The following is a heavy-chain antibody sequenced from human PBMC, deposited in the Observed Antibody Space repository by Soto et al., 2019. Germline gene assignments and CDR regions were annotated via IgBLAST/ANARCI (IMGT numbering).Heavy chain of an antibody. CDR1: GGTFSSYA. V-gene: IGHV1-69*01. D-gene: IGHD6-13*01. CDR2: IIPIFGTA. CDR3: AREARAAAGSPQLRNYYYYGMDV. J-gene: IGHJ6*02. Sequence: QVQLVQSGAEVKKPGSSVKVSCKASGGTFSSYAISWVRQAPGQGLEWMGGIIPIFGTANYAQKFQGRVTITADESTSTAYMELSSLRSEDTAVYYCAREARAAAGSPQLRNYYYYGMDVWGQGTTVTVSS.